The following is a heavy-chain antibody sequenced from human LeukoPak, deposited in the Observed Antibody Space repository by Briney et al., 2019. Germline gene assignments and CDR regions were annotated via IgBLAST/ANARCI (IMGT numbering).Heavy chain of an antibody. CDR2: IYSASST. Sequence: GGSLRLSCAASGFTFTNAWMSWVRQAPGKGLEWVSVIYSASSTYYADSVKGRFSISRDNSKNTLYLQMNSLRVEDTAVYYCARDLSPWETRNPDAFDIWGQGTMVTVSS. V-gene: IGHV3-53*01. D-gene: IGHD1-14*01. CDR3: ARDLSPWETRNPDAFDI. J-gene: IGHJ3*02. CDR1: GFTFTNAW.